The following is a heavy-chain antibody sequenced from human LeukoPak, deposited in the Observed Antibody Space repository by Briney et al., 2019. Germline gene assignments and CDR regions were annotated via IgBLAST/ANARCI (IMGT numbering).Heavy chain of an antibody. V-gene: IGHV3-33*01. CDR3: ARDPRYSSTWYYFDH. Sequence: GGSLRLSCAASGFTFSSYALHWVRQAPGKGLEWVAVVWYDGSKKYYADSVKGRFTISRDNSKNTLYLQMNSLRAEDTAVYYCARDPRYSSTWYYFDHWGQGTLVTVSS. CDR1: GFTFSSYA. D-gene: IGHD6-13*01. J-gene: IGHJ4*02. CDR2: VWYDGSKK.